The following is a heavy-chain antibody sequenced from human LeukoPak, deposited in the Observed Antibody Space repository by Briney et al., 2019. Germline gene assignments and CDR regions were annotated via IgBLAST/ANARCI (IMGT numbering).Heavy chain of an antibody. J-gene: IGHJ4*02. V-gene: IGHV3-15*01. CDR1: GFTFSNAW. D-gene: IGHD5-24*01. CDR3: TSVTERWLHPDLDY. Sequence: GGSLRLSCAASGFTFSNAWMSWVRQAPGKGLEWVGRIKSKTDGGTTDYAAPVKGRFTISRDDSKNTLYLQMNSLKTEDTAVYYCTSVTERWLHPDLDYWGQGTLVTVSS. CDR2: IKSKTDGGTT.